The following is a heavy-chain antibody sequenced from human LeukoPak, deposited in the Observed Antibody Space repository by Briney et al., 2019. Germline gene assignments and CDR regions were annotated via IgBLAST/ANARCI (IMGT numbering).Heavy chain of an antibody. V-gene: IGHV4-61*09. CDR2: IYTSGST. D-gene: IGHD3-3*01. Sequence: PSQTLSLTCTVSGGSISSGSYYWSWIRQPAGKGLEWIGHIYTSGSTNYNPSLKSRVTISVDTSKNQFSLKLSSVTAADTAVYYCARRTVTISGVVDYYYMDVWGKGTTVTVSS. CDR1: GGSISSGSYY. CDR3: ARRTVTISGVVDYYYMDV. J-gene: IGHJ6*03.